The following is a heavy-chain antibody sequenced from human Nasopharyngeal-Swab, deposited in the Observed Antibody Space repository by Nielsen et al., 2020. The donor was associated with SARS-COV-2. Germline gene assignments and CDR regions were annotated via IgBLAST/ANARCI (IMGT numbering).Heavy chain of an antibody. CDR2: VSYSGRT. D-gene: IGHD4-17*01. CDR3: TRGSLRTAPDC. J-gene: IGHJ4*02. CDR1: GASISSDY. V-gene: IGHV4-59*12. Sequence: SETLSLTCAVSGASISSDYWGWIRQPPGKGLEWIGCVSYSGRTDYNPSLKSRVTISIDTSKEHFSLVLSSLTAADTALYYCTRGSLRTAPDCWGQGTLATVSS.